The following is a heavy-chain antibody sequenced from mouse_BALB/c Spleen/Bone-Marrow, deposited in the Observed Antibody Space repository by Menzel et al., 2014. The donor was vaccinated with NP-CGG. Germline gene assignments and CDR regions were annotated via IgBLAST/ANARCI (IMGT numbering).Heavy chain of an antibody. D-gene: IGHD3-2*01. J-gene: IGHJ4*01. CDR3: ARDGDSSGPRYAVDY. V-gene: IGHV7-3*02. CDR1: GFTFTDYY. CDR2: IRNKPNGYTT. Sequence: EVKLVESGGGLVQPGDSLRLSCATSGFTFTDYYMSWVRQPPGKALEWLGFIRNKPNGYTTEYSESVKGRFTISRDNSQSILYLQMNTLRAEDSATYYCARDGDSSGPRYAVDYWGQGASVTVSS.